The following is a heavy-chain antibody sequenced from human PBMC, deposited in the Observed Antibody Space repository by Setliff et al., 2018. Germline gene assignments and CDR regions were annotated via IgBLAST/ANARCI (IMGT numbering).Heavy chain of an antibody. D-gene: IGHD6-19*01. Sequence: SETLSLTCTVSGDSISGAKYYWSWIRQSAGKGLECIGRIYTDGSAKYNPSLNSRVALSIDTSKNQFSLNVNSVIAADTAVYYCARLRGIAVPGAPKYYSPGYWGKGTTVTVSS. CDR3: ARLRGIAVPGAPKYYSPGY. V-gene: IGHV4-61*02. CDR1: GDSISGAKYY. J-gene: IGHJ6*04. CDR2: IYTDGSA.